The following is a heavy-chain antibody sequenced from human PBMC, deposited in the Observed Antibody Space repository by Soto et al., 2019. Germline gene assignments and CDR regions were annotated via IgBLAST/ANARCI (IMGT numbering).Heavy chain of an antibody. CDR2: LSGSGGDT. CDR1: GFIFTDYA. D-gene: IGHD3-22*01. J-gene: IGHJ4*02. Sequence: GGSLRLSCAASGFIFTDYAMTWVRQAPGKGLEWVSGLSGSGGDTYYADSVKGRFTVSRDNSRNTLYLQMNSLRADDAALYYCSKGHYDSRGYTYFDYWGQGNLVTVS. V-gene: IGHV3-23*01. CDR3: SKGHYDSRGYTYFDY.